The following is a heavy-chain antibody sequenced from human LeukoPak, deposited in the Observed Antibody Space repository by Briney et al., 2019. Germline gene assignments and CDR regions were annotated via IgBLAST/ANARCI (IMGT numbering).Heavy chain of an antibody. D-gene: IGHD2/OR15-2a*01. CDR3: AREGPRGNSQFDY. Sequence: AGGSLGLSCAASGFTFSNYGMHWVRQAPGKGLEWVALIWYDGSNKYYTDSVKGRLTISRDNSKNTLYLQMNSLRAEDTAVYYCAREGPRGNSQFDYWGQGTLVTVSS. J-gene: IGHJ4*02. V-gene: IGHV3-33*01. CDR2: IWYDGSNK. CDR1: GFTFSNYG.